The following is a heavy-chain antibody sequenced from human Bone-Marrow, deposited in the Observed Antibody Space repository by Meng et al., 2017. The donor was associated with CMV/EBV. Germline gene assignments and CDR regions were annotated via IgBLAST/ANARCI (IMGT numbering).Heavy chain of an antibody. V-gene: IGHV1-2*02. CDR3: TRVKRYCTGGTCSSTGYYGMDV. Sequence: ASVKVSCKASGYNFTGYYMHWVRQAPGQGLEWMGWINPNSGGTNCAQKFQGRVTMTGDTSITTAYMELSRLRSDDMAVYYCTRVKRYCTGGTCSSTGYYGMDVWGQGTTVTVSS. J-gene: IGHJ6*02. CDR2: INPNSGGT. CDR1: GYNFTGYY. D-gene: IGHD2-15*01.